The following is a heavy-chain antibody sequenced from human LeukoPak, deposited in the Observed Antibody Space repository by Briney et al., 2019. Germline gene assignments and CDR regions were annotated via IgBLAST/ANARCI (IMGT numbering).Heavy chain of an antibody. J-gene: IGHJ6*03. CDR3: ARATWDPNYYYYMDV. Sequence: PGGSLRLSCAASGFTFSSYTMKWVRQAPGKGLEWVSSISSSSSYIYYADSVKGRFTISRDNAKNSLFLQMNSLRAEDTAGYFCARATWDPNYYYYMDVWGKGTTVTISS. V-gene: IGHV3-21*01. D-gene: IGHD1-26*01. CDR1: GFTFSSYT. CDR2: ISSSSSYI.